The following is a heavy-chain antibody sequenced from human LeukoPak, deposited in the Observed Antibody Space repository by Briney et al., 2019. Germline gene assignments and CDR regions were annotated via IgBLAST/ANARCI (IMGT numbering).Heavy chain of an antibody. CDR2: IIPIFGTA. Sequence: ASVKVSCKASRGTFSSYAISWVRQAPGQGLEWMGGIIPIFGTANYAQKFQGRVTITADESTSTVYMELSSLRSEDTAVYYCARDCSSYYYYMDVWGKGTTVTVSS. D-gene: IGHD2-15*01. CDR3: ARDCSSYYYYMDV. CDR1: RGTFSSYA. J-gene: IGHJ6*03. V-gene: IGHV1-69*01.